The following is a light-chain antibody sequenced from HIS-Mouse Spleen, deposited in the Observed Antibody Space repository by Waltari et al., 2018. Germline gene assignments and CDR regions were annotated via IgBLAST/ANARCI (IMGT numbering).Light chain of an antibody. J-gene: IGLJ1*01. CDR3: SSYTSSSTV. V-gene: IGLV2-18*02. Sequence: QSALTQPPSVSGSPGQSVTISCTGTSSYVGSYHRVSWYQQPPGTAPKLMIYEVSNRPSGVPDRFSGSKSGNTASLTISGLQAEDEADYYCSSYTSSSTVFGTGTKVTVL. CDR1: SSYVGSYHR. CDR2: EVS.